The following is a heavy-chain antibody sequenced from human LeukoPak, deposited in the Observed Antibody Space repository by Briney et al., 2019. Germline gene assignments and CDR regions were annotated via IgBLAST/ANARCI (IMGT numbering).Heavy chain of an antibody. CDR3: AREMNDDILTGYYGEFDY. CDR1: GFTFSSYS. D-gene: IGHD3-9*01. J-gene: IGHJ4*02. V-gene: IGHV3-48*02. Sequence: GGSLRLSCAASGFTFSSYSMNWVRQAPGKGLEWVSYISSSSSTIYYADSVKGRFTISRDNAKNSLYLQMNSLRDEDTAVYYCAREMNDDILTGYYGEFDYWGQGTLATVSS. CDR2: ISSSSSTI.